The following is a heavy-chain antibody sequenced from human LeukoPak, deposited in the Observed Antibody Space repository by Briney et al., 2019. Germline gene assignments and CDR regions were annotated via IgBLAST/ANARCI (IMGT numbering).Heavy chain of an antibody. V-gene: IGHV3-74*01. CDR3: VRSLRSADF. Sequence: GGSLRLSCEASGFTFSNYWMLWVRQPRGKGLMWVSQISTDGSQTFYADSVKGRFTISRDNAQNTLFLQMDSLRPEDTAVYYCVRSLRSADFWGQGTLVTVSS. J-gene: IGHJ4*02. CDR2: ISTDGSQT. CDR1: GFTFSNYW.